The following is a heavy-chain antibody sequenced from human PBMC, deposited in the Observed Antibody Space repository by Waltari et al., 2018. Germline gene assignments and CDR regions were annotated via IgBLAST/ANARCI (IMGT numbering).Heavy chain of an antibody. V-gene: IGHV3-30*02. CDR3: AKGAIVGATLGWFDP. D-gene: IGHD1-26*01. J-gene: IGHJ5*02. CDR2: IRYDGSKK. CDR1: GFTFSSYG. Sequence: QVQLVESGGGVVQPGGSLRLSCAASGFTFSSYGMHWVRQAPGKGLELGALIRYDGSKKYYADAVKGRFTISRDNSKNTLYLQMNSLRAEDTAVYYCAKGAIVGATLGWFDPWGQGTLVTVSS.